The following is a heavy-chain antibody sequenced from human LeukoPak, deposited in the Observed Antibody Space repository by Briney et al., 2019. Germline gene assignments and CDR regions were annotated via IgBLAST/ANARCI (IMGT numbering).Heavy chain of an antibody. J-gene: IGHJ4*02. CDR1: GFTFSSYW. V-gene: IGHV3-7*01. Sequence: GGSLRLSCAASGFTFSSYWMSWVRQAPEKGLEWVANIKQDGSEKKYVDSVKGRFTISRDNAKNSLYLQMNSLRAEDTAVYYCARKLYDSGTIFFDYWGQGTLVAVSS. CDR3: ARKLYDSGTIFFDY. D-gene: IGHD3-10*01. CDR2: IKQDGSEK.